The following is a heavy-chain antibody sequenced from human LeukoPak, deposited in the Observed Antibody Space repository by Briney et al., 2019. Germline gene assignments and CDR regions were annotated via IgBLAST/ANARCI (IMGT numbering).Heavy chain of an antibody. CDR3: ARRNDEGWFDP. V-gene: IGHV1-69*05. CDR1: GGTFSSYA. J-gene: IGHJ5*02. CDR2: IIPIFGTA. Sequence: SVKVSCTASGGTFSSYAISWVRQAPGQGLEWMGGIIPIFGTANYAQKFQGRVTMTRNTSISTAYMELSSLRSEDTAVYYFARRNDEGWFDPWGQGTLVTVSS.